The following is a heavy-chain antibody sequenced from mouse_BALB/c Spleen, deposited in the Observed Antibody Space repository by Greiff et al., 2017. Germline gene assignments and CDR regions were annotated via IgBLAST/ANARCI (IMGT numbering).Heavy chain of an antibody. J-gene: IGHJ3*01. Sequence: EVQLLESGGGLVQPGGSLKLSCAASGFAFSRYWMSWVRQAPGKGLEWIGEINPDSSTTNYTPSLKDKFIISRDNAKNTLYLQMSKVKSEDTALYYCARRSNYEGFAYWGQGTLVTVSA. D-gene: IGHD2-5*01. CDR3: ARRSNYEGFAY. V-gene: IGHV4-1*02. CDR2: INPDSSTT. CDR1: GFAFSRYW.